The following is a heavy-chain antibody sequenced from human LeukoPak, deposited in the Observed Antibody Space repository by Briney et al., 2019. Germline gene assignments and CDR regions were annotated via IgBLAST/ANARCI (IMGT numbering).Heavy chain of an antibody. Sequence: SVKVSCKASGGTFISYAINWVRQAPGQGREWMGGIIPIFGTANYAQKFQDRVTITADESTSTAYMELSSLRSEDTAIYYCASRLYCSNTRCRNFPFAYWGQGTLVTVSS. CDR1: GGTFISYA. CDR2: IIPIFGTA. J-gene: IGHJ4*02. CDR3: ASRLYCSNTRCRNFPFAY. D-gene: IGHD2-2*01. V-gene: IGHV1-69*01.